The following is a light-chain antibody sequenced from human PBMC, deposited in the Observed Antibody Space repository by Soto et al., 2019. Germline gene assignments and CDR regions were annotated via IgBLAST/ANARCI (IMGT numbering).Light chain of an antibody. CDR2: GVS. CDR3: QQSYQMTP. Sequence: ATLSVSPGERATLAVRASQSVSSKLAWVQQKPGQAPSLLIYGVSTRATGVPDRFSGSGSGTDFTLTISSLEPEDIRAYYSQQSYQMTPFGERTKVDIK. J-gene: IGKJ1*01. V-gene: IGKV3-15*01. CDR1: QSVSSK.